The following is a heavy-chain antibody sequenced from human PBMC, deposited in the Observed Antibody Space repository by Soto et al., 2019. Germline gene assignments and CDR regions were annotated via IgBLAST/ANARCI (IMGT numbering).Heavy chain of an antibody. Sequence: SQTLSLTCAISGDSVSSNSAAWNWIRQSPSRGLEWLGRTYYRSKWYNDYAVSVKSRITINPDTSKNQFSLQLNSMTAADTAVYYCAREGVSGYSLGPWGQGTLVTVSS. CDR3: AREGVSGYSLGP. J-gene: IGHJ5*02. CDR2: TYYRSKWYN. CDR1: GDSVSSNSAA. D-gene: IGHD5-18*01. V-gene: IGHV6-1*01.